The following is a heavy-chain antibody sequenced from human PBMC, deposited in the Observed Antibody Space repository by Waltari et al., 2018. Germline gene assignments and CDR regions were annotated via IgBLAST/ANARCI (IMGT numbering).Heavy chain of an antibody. V-gene: IGHV3-74*01. D-gene: IGHD3-22*01. Sequence: EVQLVESGGGLVQPGGSLRLSCEVSGFTFSNYWMHWVRQVPGKGLVWVSRIKHDGTGTIYADSVQGRFTISRDNGKNTLYLQMNSLRGEDTAGYFCGRGYNDRRLDYWGQGTLVTVSS. CDR1: GFTFSNYW. CDR3: GRGYNDRRLDY. J-gene: IGHJ4*02. CDR2: IKHDGTGT.